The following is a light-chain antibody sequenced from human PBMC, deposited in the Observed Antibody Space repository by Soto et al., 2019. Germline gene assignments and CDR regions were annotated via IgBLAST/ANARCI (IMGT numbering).Light chain of an antibody. CDR3: SSYAGSSNV. CDR1: SSNIGRNY. CDR2: RDN. J-gene: IGLJ7*01. Sequence: QSVLTQPPSASGTPGQRVTISCSGSSSNIGRNYLYWYQQFSGTAPKLLVYRDNHRPSGVPDRFSGSKSGTSASLAISGLRSEDEADYYCSSYAGSSNVFGTGTQLTVL. V-gene: IGLV1-47*01.